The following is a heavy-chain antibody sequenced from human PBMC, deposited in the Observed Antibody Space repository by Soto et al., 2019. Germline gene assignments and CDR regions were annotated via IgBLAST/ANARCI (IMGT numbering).Heavy chain of an antibody. CDR3: ARDQRYYYGSGASGRYYYYGMDV. CDR1: GGSISSYY. Sequence: KTSETLSLTCTVSGGSISSYYWSWIRQPPGKGLEWIGYIYYSGSTNYNPSLKSRVTISVDTSKNQFSLKLSSVTAANTAVYYCARDQRYYYGSGASGRYYYYGMDVWGQGTTVTVSS. V-gene: IGHV4-59*01. D-gene: IGHD3-10*01. J-gene: IGHJ6*02. CDR2: IYYSGST.